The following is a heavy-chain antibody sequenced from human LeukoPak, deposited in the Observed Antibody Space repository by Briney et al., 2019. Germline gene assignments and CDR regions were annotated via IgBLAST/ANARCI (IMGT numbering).Heavy chain of an antibody. CDR3: ARDLSYDFWSGYSDWFDP. CDR2: IYTSGST. D-gene: IGHD3-3*01. Sequence: SETLSLTCTVSGGSISSYYWSWIRQPAGKGLEWIGRIYTSGSTNYNPSLKSRVTMSVDTSKNQFSLKLSSVTAADTAVYYCARDLSYDFWSGYSDWFDPWGQGALVTVSS. J-gene: IGHJ5*02. CDR1: GGSISSYY. V-gene: IGHV4-4*07.